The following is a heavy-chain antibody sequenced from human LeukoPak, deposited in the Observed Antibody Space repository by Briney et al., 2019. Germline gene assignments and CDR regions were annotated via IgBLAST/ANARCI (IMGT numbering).Heavy chain of an antibody. J-gene: IGHJ4*02. V-gene: IGHV1-18*01. Sequence: ASVKVSCKASGYTFTSYGISWVRRAPGQGLEWMGWISAYNGNTNYAQKLQGRVTMTTDTSTSTAYMELRSLRSEDTAVYYCARGYCSSTSCYAADWGQGTLVTVSS. CDR2: ISAYNGNT. D-gene: IGHD2-2*01. CDR1: GYTFTSYG. CDR3: ARGYCSSTSCYAAD.